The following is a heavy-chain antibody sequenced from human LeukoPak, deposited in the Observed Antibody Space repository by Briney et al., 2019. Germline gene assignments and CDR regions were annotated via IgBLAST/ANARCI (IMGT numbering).Heavy chain of an antibody. D-gene: IGHD3-10*02. V-gene: IGHV3-23*01. CDR2: ISGSGGST. CDR3: AELGITMIGGV. J-gene: IGHJ6*04. CDR1: GFTFNSYG. Sequence: GGSLRLSCAASGFTFNSYGMSWVRQAPGKGLERVSAISGSGGSTYYADSVKGRFTISRDNAKNSLYLQMNSLRAEDTAVYYCAELGITMIGGVWGKGTTVTISS.